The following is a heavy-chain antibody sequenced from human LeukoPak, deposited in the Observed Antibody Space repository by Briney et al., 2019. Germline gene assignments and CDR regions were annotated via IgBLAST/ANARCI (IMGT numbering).Heavy chain of an antibody. D-gene: IGHD3-22*01. CDR1: GFTFSSYG. V-gene: IGHV3-33*01. J-gene: IGHJ4*02. CDR3: ARDGVLSYYYDSSGYSDY. Sequence: GVLRLSCAASGFTFSSYGMHWGRQAPGKGVEWVAVIWYDGSNKYYADSVKGRFTISRDNSKNTLYLQMNSLRAEDTAVYYCARDGVLSYYYDSSGYSDYWGQGTLVTVSS. CDR2: IWYDGSNK.